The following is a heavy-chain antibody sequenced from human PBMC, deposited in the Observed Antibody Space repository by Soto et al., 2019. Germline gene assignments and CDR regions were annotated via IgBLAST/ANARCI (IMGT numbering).Heavy chain of an antibody. CDR1: GYIFITYG. J-gene: IGHJ4*02. CDR3: ASGYSGSYWLLDY. CDR2: ISTYNGNT. D-gene: IGHD1-26*01. V-gene: IGHV1-18*01. Sequence: ASVKVSCKASGYIFITYGISWVQQAPGQGLEWMGRISTYNGNTNYSQKFQGRVTITRDTSASTAYMELSSLRSEDTAVYYCASGYSGSYWLLDYWGQGTLVTVSS.